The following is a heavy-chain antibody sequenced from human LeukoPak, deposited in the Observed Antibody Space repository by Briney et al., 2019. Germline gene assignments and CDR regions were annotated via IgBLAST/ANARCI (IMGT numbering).Heavy chain of an antibody. CDR2: IYYSKNT. J-gene: IGHJ4*02. V-gene: IGHV4-39*01. CDR3: VSPRGFSYGYFDY. CDR1: GGSISSSSAY. Sequence: PSETLSLTCTVSGGSISSSSAYWRWIRQPPGKGLEWIGSIYYSKNTYYNPSLKSRVTISADTPKNQFSLTLGSVSATDTAVYYCVSPRGFSYGYFDYWGQGTLVTVSS. D-gene: IGHD5-18*01.